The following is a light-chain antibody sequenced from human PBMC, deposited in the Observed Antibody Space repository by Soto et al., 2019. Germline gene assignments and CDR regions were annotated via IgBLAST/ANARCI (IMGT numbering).Light chain of an antibody. CDR1: SSDVGGFNY. CDR3: SSYTSSSTLGVV. V-gene: IGLV2-14*01. CDR2: DVS. J-gene: IGLJ2*01. Sequence: QSVLTKPASVSGSPGQSITISCTGTSSDVGGFNYVSWYQQHPGKAPKLMIYDVSNRPSGVSNRFSGSKSGNTASLTISRLQAEDEADYYCSSYTSSSTLGVVFGGGTKLTVL.